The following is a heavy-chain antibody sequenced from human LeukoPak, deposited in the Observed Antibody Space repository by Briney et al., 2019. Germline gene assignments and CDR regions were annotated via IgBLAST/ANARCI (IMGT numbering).Heavy chain of an antibody. CDR3: ARETPDSSSWTDFDY. J-gene: IGHJ4*02. V-gene: IGHV3-48*01. Sequence: GGSLRLSCAASGLIFSSYSMNWVRQAPGKGLEWLSFISSGSVTIYYTDSVKGRFTISRDNAKNSLYLQMNSLRAEDTAVYYCARETPDSSSWTDFDYWGQGTLVTVSS. D-gene: IGHD6-13*01. CDR1: GLIFSSYS. CDR2: ISSGSVTI.